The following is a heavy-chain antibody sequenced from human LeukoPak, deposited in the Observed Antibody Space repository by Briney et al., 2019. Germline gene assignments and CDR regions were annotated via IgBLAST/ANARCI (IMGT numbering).Heavy chain of an antibody. CDR3: ARDRTERFLEWLLSPNDAFDI. V-gene: IGHV3-7*01. Sequence: HPGGSLRLSCAASGFTFSSYWMSWVRQAPGKGLEWVANIKQDGSEKYYVDSVKGRFTISRDNAKNSLYLQMNSLRAEDTAVYYCARDRTERFLEWLLSPNDAFDIWGQGTMVTVSS. CDR1: GFTFSSYW. CDR2: IKQDGSEK. D-gene: IGHD3-3*01. J-gene: IGHJ3*02.